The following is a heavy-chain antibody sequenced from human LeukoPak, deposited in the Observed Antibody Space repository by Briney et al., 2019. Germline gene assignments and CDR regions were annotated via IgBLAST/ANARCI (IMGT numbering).Heavy chain of an antibody. Sequence: PETLSLTCTVSGGSINSYYGSWIRQPPGKGLEWIGYIYYSGSTNYNPSLKSRVTISVDTSKNQFSLKLSSVTAAETAVYHCARLTPSYYYGSGSYRDACDIWGQGTMVTVSS. J-gene: IGHJ3*02. D-gene: IGHD3-10*01. CDR3: ARLTPSYYYGSGSYRDACDI. V-gene: IGHV4-59*08. CDR1: GGSINSYY. CDR2: IYYSGST.